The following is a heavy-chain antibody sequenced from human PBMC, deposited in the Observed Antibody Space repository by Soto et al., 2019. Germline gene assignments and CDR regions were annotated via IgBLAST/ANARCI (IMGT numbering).Heavy chain of an antibody. V-gene: IGHV4-34*01. CDR1: GGSFSGYY. CDR2: INHSGST. J-gene: IGHJ4*02. CDR3: ARKASYSRFTYYFDY. Sequence: QVQLQQWGAGLLKPSETLSLTCAVYGGSFSGYYWSWIRQPPGKGLEWIGEINHSGSTNYNPSLKSRVTISVDTSKNQFSLKLSSVTAADTAVYYCARKASYSRFTYYFDYWGQGTLVTVSS. D-gene: IGHD2-21*01.